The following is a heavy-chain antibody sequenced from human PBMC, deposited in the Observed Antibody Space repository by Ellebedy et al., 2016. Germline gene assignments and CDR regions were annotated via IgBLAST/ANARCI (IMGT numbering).Heavy chain of an antibody. V-gene: IGHV3-23*01. J-gene: IGHJ5*02. Sequence: GGSLRLSCEASGITFKTYAMTWVRQAPGKGLEWVSGISGSGDSTYYADSVKGRFTISRDNSKNTLYLQMSSLRADDTAVYFCAKSNYVMDCFAPWGQGTLVTVSS. D-gene: IGHD4-11*01. CDR1: GITFKTYA. CDR3: AKSNYVMDCFAP. CDR2: ISGSGDST.